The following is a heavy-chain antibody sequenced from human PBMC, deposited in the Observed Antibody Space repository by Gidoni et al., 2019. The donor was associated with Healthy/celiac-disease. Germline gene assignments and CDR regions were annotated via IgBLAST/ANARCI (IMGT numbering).Heavy chain of an antibody. J-gene: IGHJ4*02. CDR1: GGSFSGYY. D-gene: IGHD3-22*01. CDR2: INHSGST. V-gene: IGHV4-34*01. CDR3: ARVRAYYDSSGYYHY. Sequence: QVQLQPWGAGLLKPSETLSLTCAVYGGSFSGYYWSWIRQPPGKGLEWIGEINHSGSTNYNPSLKSRVTISVDTSKNQFSLKLSSVTAADTAVYYCARVRAYYDSSGYYHYWGQGTLVTVSS.